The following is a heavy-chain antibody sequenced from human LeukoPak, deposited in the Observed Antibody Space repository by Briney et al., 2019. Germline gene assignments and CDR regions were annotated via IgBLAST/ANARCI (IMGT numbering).Heavy chain of an antibody. CDR1: GFNFGIYS. J-gene: IGHJ4*02. Sequence: GRSLRLSCAGSGFNFGIYSMDWVRQAPGKGLEWVAYVSAGSTGIFYAASVKGRFSISRDNAQKSLYLQMNSLRAEDTAIYYCVREKGGFGFVLWGRGTLVTVSS. CDR3: VREKGGFGFVL. CDR2: VSAGSTGI. D-gene: IGHD3-16*01. V-gene: IGHV3-48*04.